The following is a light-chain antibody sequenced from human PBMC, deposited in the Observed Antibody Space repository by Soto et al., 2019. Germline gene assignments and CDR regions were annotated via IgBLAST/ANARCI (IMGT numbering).Light chain of an antibody. CDR1: QSVSRNY. J-gene: IGKJ4*01. Sequence: EIVLTQSPGTLSLSPGGRATLSCGASQSVSRNYVAWYQQKPGQSPRLLIYGASNRASGIPDRFSGSASGADFTLSIARLEPEDFAMYYCQQYGSTPLTFGGGTKVDIK. CDR3: QQYGSTPLT. V-gene: IGKV3-20*01. CDR2: GAS.